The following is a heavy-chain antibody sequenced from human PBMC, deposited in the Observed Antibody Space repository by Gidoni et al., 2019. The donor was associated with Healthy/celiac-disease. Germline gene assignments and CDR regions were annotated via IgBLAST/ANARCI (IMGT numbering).Heavy chain of an antibody. D-gene: IGHD5-12*01. Sequence: QEQLQESGPGLVKPSQPLSLTCTVSGCSISSGGYYWSWIRQHPGKGLEWIGYIYYSGSTYYNPSLKSRVTISVDTSKNQFSLKLSSVTAADTAVYYCARVPSGATNMDVWGKGTTVTVSS. CDR3: ARVPSGATNMDV. CDR2: IYYSGST. J-gene: IGHJ6*03. V-gene: IGHV4-31*03. CDR1: GCSISSGGYY.